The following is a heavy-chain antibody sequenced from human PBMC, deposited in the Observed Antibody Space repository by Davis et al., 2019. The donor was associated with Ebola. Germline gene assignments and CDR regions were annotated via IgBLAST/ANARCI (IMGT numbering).Heavy chain of an antibody. D-gene: IGHD7-27*01. CDR1: GDTFVSFA. J-gene: IGHJ6*02. CDR3: ARDPGDLVFYGMDV. Sequence: SVKVSCKASGDTFVSFAVSWVRQAPGQGLEWMGGIIPIFGTANYAQKFQGRVTITADESTSTDYMELSSLRSEDTAVYYCARDPGDLVFYGMDVWGQGTTVTVSS. CDR2: IIPIFGTA. V-gene: IGHV1-69*13.